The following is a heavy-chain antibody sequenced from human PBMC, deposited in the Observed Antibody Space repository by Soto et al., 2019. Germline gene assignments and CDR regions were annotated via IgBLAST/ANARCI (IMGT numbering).Heavy chain of an antibody. CDR1: GSWFSSFA. CDR2: MSESGNTT. J-gene: IGHJ6*02. D-gene: IGHD7-27*01. Sequence: PAGSLSLSCVVSGSWFSSFAMSWVRQPPGEGLEWVGGMSESGNTTYYTDSVKGRFTIFRDNSTNTLYIQMSSLRAEDTAQYYCAKWGNDWGYYYYGMDVWGQGTTVTVSS. CDR3: AKWGNDWGYYYYGMDV. V-gene: IGHV3-23*01.